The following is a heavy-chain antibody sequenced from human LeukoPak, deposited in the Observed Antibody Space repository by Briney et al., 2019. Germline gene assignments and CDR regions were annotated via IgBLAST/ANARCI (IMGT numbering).Heavy chain of an antibody. D-gene: IGHD4-17*01. CDR2: INSDGSSA. J-gene: IGHJ4*02. V-gene: IGHV3-74*01. CDR3: ARDLHYGDFDGVYY. Sequence: PGGSLRLSCAASGFTFSSYWMHWVRQAPGKGLVWVSRINSDGSSASYPVSVKGRFTISRDNAKNSLYLQMNSLRAEDTAVYYCARDLHYGDFDGVYYWGQGTLVTVSS. CDR1: GFTFSSYW.